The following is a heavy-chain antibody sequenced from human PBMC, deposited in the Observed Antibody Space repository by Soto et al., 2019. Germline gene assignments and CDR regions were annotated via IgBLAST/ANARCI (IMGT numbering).Heavy chain of an antibody. V-gene: IGHV3-66*01. J-gene: IGHJ4*02. D-gene: IGHD6-13*01. CDR1: GFTVSSNY. CDR2: IYSGGST. Sequence: GGSLRLSFAASGFTVSSNYMSWVRQAPGKGLEWVSVIYSGGSTYYADSEKGRFTISRDNSKNTLYLQMNSLRAEDTVVYYWARGRGEYSSSWYAFDYWGQGTLVTVSS. CDR3: ARGRGEYSSSWYAFDY.